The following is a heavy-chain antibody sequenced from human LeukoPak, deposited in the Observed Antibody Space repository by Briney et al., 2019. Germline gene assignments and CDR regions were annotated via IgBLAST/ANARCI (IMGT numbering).Heavy chain of an antibody. D-gene: IGHD3-22*01. CDR1: GGSISSSSYY. J-gene: IGHJ3*02. CDR2: IYYSGST. Sequence: SETLSLTCTVSGGSISSSSYYWGWIRQPPGKGLEWIGSIYYSGSTYYNPSLKSRVTISVDTSKNQFSLKLSSVTAADTAVYYCARDILMYYYDSSGYYSARDAFDIWGQGTVVTVSS. V-gene: IGHV4-39*07. CDR3: ARDILMYYYDSSGYYSARDAFDI.